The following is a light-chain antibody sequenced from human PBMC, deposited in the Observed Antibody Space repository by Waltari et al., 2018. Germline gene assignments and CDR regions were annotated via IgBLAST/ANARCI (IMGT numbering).Light chain of an antibody. CDR2: EDT. V-gene: IGLV3-10*01. CDR3: YSADSSGNHKGI. J-gene: IGLJ2*01. CDR1: ALPKKN. Sequence: SYELTLPPSVSVSPGQAARITCSGDALPKKNAYWYQQKSGQAPVLGIYEDTRRPSGIPERFSGSSSGTMATLTISGAQVEDEADYYCYSADSSGNHKGIFGGGTKVTVL.